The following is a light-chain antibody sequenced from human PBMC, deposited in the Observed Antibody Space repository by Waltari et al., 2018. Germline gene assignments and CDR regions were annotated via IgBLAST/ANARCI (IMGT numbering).Light chain of an antibody. V-gene: IGKV4-1*01. J-gene: IGKJ2*01. CDR1: QNILYSANRNNY. Sequence: TIKCKSSQNILYSANRNNYLAWYQQKPGQPPKLLIYWASSRETGVPDRFSGSGSGTDFTLTISSLQAEDVAVYYCQQHYSSPYTFGQGTKLEI. CDR3: QQHYSSPYT. CDR2: WAS.